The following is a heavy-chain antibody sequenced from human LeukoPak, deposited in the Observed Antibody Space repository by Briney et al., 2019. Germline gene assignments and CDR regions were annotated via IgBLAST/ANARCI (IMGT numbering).Heavy chain of an antibody. CDR3: ARERWEMATVGGDY. D-gene: IGHD5-24*01. V-gene: IGHV3-30*09. J-gene: IGHJ4*02. Sequence: PGRSLRLSCAASGFTFSSYAMHWVRQAPGKGLEWVAVISYDGSNKYYADSVKGRFAISRDNSKNTLYLQMNSLRAEDTAVYYCARERWEMATVGGDYWGQGTLVTVSS. CDR1: GFTFSSYA. CDR2: ISYDGSNK.